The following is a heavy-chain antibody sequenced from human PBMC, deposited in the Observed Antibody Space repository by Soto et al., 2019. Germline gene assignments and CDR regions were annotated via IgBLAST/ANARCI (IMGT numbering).Heavy chain of an antibody. CDR1: GGSISSGGYS. CDR3: ASQYYYDSSGYYRGPYYFDY. CDR2: IYHSGST. J-gene: IGHJ4*02. V-gene: IGHV4-30-2*01. Sequence: QLQLQESGSGLVKPSQTLSLTCAVSGGSISSGGYSWSWIRQPPGKGLEWIGYIYHSGSTYYNPSLKSRVTLSVDRSKNQFSLKLSSVTAADTAVYYCASQYYYDSSGYYRGPYYFDYWGQGTLVTVSS. D-gene: IGHD3-22*01.